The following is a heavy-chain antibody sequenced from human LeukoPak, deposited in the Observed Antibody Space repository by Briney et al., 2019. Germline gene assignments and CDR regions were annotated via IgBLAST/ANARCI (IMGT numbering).Heavy chain of an antibody. J-gene: IGHJ6*02. Sequence: EGSLRLSCAASGFTFSSYAMSWVRQAPGKGLEWVSAISGSGGSTYYADSVKGRFTISRDNSKNTLYLQMNSLGAEDTAVYYCAKRAVLLWFGEPPANYYYYYGMDVWGQGTTVTVSS. CDR2: ISGSGGST. D-gene: IGHD3-10*01. V-gene: IGHV3-23*01. CDR3: AKRAVLLWFGEPPANYYYYYGMDV. CDR1: GFTFSSYA.